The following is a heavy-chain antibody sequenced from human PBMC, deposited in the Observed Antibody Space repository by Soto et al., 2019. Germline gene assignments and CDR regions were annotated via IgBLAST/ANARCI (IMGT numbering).Heavy chain of an antibody. CDR3: AREGSGYSSGWYRPYFDY. Sequence: QVQLVESGGGVVQPGRSLRLSCAASGFTFSSYGMHWVRQAPGKGLEWVAVIWYDGSNKYYADSVKGRFTISRDNSTNTLYLQMNSLIAEDTAVYYCAREGSGYSSGWYRPYFDYWGQGTLVTVSS. D-gene: IGHD6-19*01. CDR2: IWYDGSNK. CDR1: GFTFSSYG. J-gene: IGHJ4*02. V-gene: IGHV3-33*01.